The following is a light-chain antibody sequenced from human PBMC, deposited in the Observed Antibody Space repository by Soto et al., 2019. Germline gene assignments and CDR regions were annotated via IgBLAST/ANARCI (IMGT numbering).Light chain of an antibody. CDR3: KQYKNWPPFT. Sequence: DIVMTQSPDSLPVSPGEGATLSCSASQSVGSNLAWYQQKPGQAPRLLILETSTRATGIPARFSGSGSGTEFTLTISNVQSEDFAVYYCKQYKNWPPFTFGQGTRLEIK. CDR2: ETS. V-gene: IGKV3-15*01. CDR1: QSVGSN. J-gene: IGKJ5*01.